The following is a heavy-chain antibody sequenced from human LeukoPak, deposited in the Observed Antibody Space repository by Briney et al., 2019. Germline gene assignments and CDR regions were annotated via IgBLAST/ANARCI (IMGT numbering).Heavy chain of an antibody. CDR2: VYYSGSP. Sequence: PSETLSLTCTVSGGSISSYFWSWIRQPPGMGLEWIGYVYYSGSPNYNPSLKSRVAISVDTSKNQFSLRLRSVTAADTAVYYCARVFDDYYDSSADPPLWFDPWGQGTLVTVSS. V-gene: IGHV4-59*01. CDR1: GGSISSYF. CDR3: ARVFDDYYDSSADPPLWFDP. J-gene: IGHJ5*02. D-gene: IGHD3-22*01.